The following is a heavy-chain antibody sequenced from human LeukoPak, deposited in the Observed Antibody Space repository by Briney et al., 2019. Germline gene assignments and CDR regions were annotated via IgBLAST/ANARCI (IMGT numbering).Heavy chain of an antibody. V-gene: IGHV1-18*01. Sequence: ASVKVSCKASGYTFTSYGISRVRQAPGQGLEWMGWISAYNGNTNYAQKLQGRVTMTTDTSTSTAYMELRSLRSDDTAVYYCARDRAQYDILTGYYPDAFDIWGQGTMVTVSS. CDR2: ISAYNGNT. D-gene: IGHD3-9*01. CDR3: ARDRAQYDILTGYYPDAFDI. CDR1: GYTFTSYG. J-gene: IGHJ3*02.